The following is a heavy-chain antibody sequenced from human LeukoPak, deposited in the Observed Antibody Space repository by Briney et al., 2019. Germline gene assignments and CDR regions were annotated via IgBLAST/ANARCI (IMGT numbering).Heavy chain of an antibody. V-gene: IGHV3-21*01. CDR1: GFTFSSYS. D-gene: IGHD2-15*01. Sequence: GGSLRLSCAASGFTFSSYSMNWVRQAPGKGLEWVSSISSSSSYIYYADSVKGRFTISRDNAKNSLYLQMNSLRAEDTAVYYCARDWDATYYYYYGMDVWGQGTTVTVSS. J-gene: IGHJ6*02. CDR3: ARDWDATYYYYYGMDV. CDR2: ISSSSSYI.